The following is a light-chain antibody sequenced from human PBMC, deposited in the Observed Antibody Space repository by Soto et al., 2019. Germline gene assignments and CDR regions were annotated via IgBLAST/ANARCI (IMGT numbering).Light chain of an antibody. J-gene: IGKJ1*01. Sequence: DIQMTQSPSTLSASVGDRVTITCRASQSISSWLAWYQQKPGKAPKLLIYKASTVESGVPSRFSGSESGAEFTLTISSLQPDDFATYYCQQYSSHPGTFGQGTKVEIK. CDR2: KAS. CDR3: QQYSSHPGT. CDR1: QSISSW. V-gene: IGKV1-5*03.